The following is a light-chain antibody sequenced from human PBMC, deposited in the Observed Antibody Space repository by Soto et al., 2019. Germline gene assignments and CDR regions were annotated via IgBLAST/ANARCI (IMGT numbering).Light chain of an antibody. V-gene: IGKV3-20*01. CDR3: QQYGSAPFT. J-gene: IGKJ3*01. CDR1: QIVASSH. CDR2: DAS. Sequence: EIVLTQSPGTLSLSPGERATLSCRASQIVASSHLAGYRQKPGQTPRLRIYDASSSATGIQDRISGSGSGTDFTLTISRLEPEDFAVYYCQQYGSAPFTFGPGTKVDIK.